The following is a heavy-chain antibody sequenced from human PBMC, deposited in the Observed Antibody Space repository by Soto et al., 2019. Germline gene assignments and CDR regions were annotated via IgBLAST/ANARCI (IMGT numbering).Heavy chain of an antibody. V-gene: IGHV4-59*01. CDR3: ARARGTRNTVLGWFDP. D-gene: IGHD1-1*01. CDR1: GGSISSYY. J-gene: IGHJ5*02. CDR2: IYYSGST. Sequence: PSETLSLTCTVSGGSISSYYWSWIRQPPGKGLEWIGYIYYSGSTNYNPSLKSRVTISVDTSKNQFSLKLSSVTAADTAVYYCARARGTRNTVLGWFDPWGQGTLVTVSS.